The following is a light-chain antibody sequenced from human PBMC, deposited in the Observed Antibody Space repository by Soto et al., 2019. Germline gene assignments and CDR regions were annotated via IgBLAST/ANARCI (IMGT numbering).Light chain of an antibody. J-gene: IGKJ5*01. CDR1: HSISSY. CDR2: AAS. CDR3: QQSYSTPGIT. V-gene: IGKV1-39*01. Sequence: DIQMTQSPSSLSASVGDRVTITCRASHSISSYLNWYPQKPWKAPKLLIYAASSLQSGVPSRFSGSGSGTDFTLTISSLQPEDFATYYCQQSYSTPGITFGQGTRREI.